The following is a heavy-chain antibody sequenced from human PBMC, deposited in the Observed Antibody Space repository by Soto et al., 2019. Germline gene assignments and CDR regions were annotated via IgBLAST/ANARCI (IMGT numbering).Heavy chain of an antibody. CDR1: GGSISSGGYY. CDR3: ARGDARGSSSYYGMDV. V-gene: IGHV4-31*03. D-gene: IGHD6-6*01. J-gene: IGHJ6*02. CDR2: IYDSGSS. Sequence: NPSETLSLTCTVSGGSISSGGYYWSWIRQHPGKGLEWIGYIYDSGSSYYNPSLKSRVSIPVDTPKNQFSLKLSSVTAADTAIYYCARGDARGSSSYYGMDVWGQGTTVTVSS.